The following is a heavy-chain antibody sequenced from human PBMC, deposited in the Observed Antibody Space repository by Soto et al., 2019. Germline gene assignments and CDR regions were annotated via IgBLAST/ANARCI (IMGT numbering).Heavy chain of an antibody. CDR1: GFTFSNYA. CDR2: TSYDGNNE. CDR3: AKDKGVFNWATSYFDY. J-gene: IGHJ4*02. D-gene: IGHD1-1*01. Sequence: PGESLKISCAASGFTFSNYAMHWVRQAPGKGLEWVVLTSYDGNNEYYTDSVKGRFTISRDNSKNTLFLQMNSPRPEDTAVYYCAKDKGVFNWATSYFDYWGQGALVTVSS. V-gene: IGHV3-30*18.